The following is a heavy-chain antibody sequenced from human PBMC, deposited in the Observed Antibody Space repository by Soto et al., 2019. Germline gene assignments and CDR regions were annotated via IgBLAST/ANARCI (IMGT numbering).Heavy chain of an antibody. V-gene: IGHV1-3*01. CDR3: AREWYDYVWVSYRYTPVTYAFDI. CDR2: INAGNGNT. J-gene: IGHJ3*02. CDR1: GYTFTSYA. D-gene: IGHD3-16*02. Sequence: ASVKVSCKASGYTFTSYAMHWVRQAPGQRLEWMGWINAGNGNTKYSQKFQGRVTITRDTSASTAYMELSSLRSEDAAVYYCAREWYDYVWVSYRYTPVTYAFDICGQGTMVTV.